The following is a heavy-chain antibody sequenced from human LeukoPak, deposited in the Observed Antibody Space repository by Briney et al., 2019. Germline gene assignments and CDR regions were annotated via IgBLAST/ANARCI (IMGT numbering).Heavy chain of an antibody. CDR3: ASSYSSSSYYYYMDV. J-gene: IGHJ6*03. Sequence: GGSLRLSCAASGFTFSDYYMSWIRQAPGKGLEWVSVIYSGGSTNYADSVKGRFTISRDNSKNTLYLQMNSLRAEDTAVYYCASSYSSSSYYYYMDVWGKGTTVTVSS. V-gene: IGHV3-53*01. CDR1: GFTFSDYY. D-gene: IGHD6-6*01. CDR2: IYSGGST.